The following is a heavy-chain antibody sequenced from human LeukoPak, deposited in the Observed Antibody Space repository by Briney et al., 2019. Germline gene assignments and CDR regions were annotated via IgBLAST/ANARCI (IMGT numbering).Heavy chain of an antibody. CDR1: GFTFSSYS. V-gene: IGHV3-21*01. CDR3: ARDLSVGYCSSTSCYSPSVGY. D-gene: IGHD2-2*01. CDR2: ISSSSSYI. Sequence: GGSLRLSCAASGFTFSSYSMNWVRQAPGKGLEWVSPISSSSSYIYYADSVKGRFTISRDNAKNSLYLQMNSLRAEDTAVYYCARDLSVGYCSSTSCYSPSVGYWGQGTLVTVSS. J-gene: IGHJ4*02.